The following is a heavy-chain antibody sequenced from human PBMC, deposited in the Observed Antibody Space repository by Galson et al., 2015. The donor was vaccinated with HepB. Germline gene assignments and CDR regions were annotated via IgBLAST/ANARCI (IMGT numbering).Heavy chain of an antibody. Sequence: SVKVSCTASGYPFNIYAINWVRQAPGQGLQWMGCINTKTGSPMYAQAFTGRFVFSLATSVNTAYLQISSLKTEDSAVYYCARFRGRVSDTALSNRYYYYYDLDVWGQGTKVTVA. J-gene: IGHJ6*02. CDR2: INTKTGSP. V-gene: IGHV7-4-1*02. CDR1: GYPFNIYA. CDR3: ARFRGRVSDTALSNRYYYYYDLDV. D-gene: IGHD5-18*01.